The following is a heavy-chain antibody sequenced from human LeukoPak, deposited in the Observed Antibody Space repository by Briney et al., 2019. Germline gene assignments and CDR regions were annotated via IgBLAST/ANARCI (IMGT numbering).Heavy chain of an antibody. CDR2: INPNSGGT. CDR1: GGTFSSYA. Sequence: ASVKVSCKASGGTFSSYAISWVRQAPGQGLEWMGWINPNSGGTNYAQKFQGRVTMTRDTSISTAYMELSRLRSDDTAVYYCANLAAAGLVDYWGQGTLVTVSS. CDR3: ANLAAAGLVDY. D-gene: IGHD6-13*01. J-gene: IGHJ4*02. V-gene: IGHV1-2*02.